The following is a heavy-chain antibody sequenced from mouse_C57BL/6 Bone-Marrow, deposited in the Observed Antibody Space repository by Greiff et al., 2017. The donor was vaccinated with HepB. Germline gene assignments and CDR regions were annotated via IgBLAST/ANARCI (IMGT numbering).Heavy chain of an antibody. V-gene: IGHV1-55*01. D-gene: IGHD3-2*02. CDR1: GYTFTSYW. J-gene: IGHJ3*01. CDR2: IYPGSGST. Sequence: QVQLQQPGAELVKPGASVKMSCKASGYTFTSYWITWVKQRPGQGLEWIGDIYPGSGSTNYNEKFKSKATLTVDTSSSTAYMQLSSLTSEDSAVYYCARCLSRQLRHPFAYWGQGTLVTVSA. CDR3: ARCLSRQLRHPFAY.